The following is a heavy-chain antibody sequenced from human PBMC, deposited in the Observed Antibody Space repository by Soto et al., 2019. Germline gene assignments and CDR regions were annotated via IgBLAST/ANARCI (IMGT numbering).Heavy chain of an antibody. V-gene: IGHV3-74*03. CDR1: GFTFSNYW. Sequence: EVQLVESGGGLVQPGGSLRLSCAVSGFTFSNYWMHWVRQAPGKGLVWVSRINSDGSTTTYADSVKGRFTMSRDNAKNMMYLQMNSLRAEDTAVYYCARDHCTSSVCYTSYLDYWGQGTLVTVSS. J-gene: IGHJ4*02. D-gene: IGHD2-2*02. CDR3: ARDHCTSSVCYTSYLDY. CDR2: INSDGSTT.